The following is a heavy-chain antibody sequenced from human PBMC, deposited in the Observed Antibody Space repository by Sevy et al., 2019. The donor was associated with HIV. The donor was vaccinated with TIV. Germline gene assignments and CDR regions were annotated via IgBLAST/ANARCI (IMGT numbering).Heavy chain of an antibody. CDR3: ARRVSSWTDTFGMDV. J-gene: IGHJ6*02. V-gene: IGHV1-3*01. CDR1: GYTFIGYA. CDR2: INADSGNT. D-gene: IGHD6-13*01. Sequence: ASVKVSCKASGYTFIGYAILWVRQAPGQRLEWMGWINADSGNTKYSQRFQGRVTITRDTSASTAYMELSSLRSEDTAVYYCARRVSSWTDTFGMDVWGQGTTVTVSS.